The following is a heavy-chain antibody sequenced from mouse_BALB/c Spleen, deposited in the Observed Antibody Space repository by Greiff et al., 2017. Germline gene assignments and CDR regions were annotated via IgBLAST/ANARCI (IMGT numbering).Heavy chain of an antibody. D-gene: IGHD1-1*01. V-gene: IGHV14-3*02. CDR1: GFNIKDTY. J-gene: IGHJ3*01. CDR2: IDPANGNT. Sequence: EVQLQQSGAELVKPGASGKLSCTASGFNIKDTYMHWVKQRPEQGLEWIGRIDPANGNTKYDPKFQGKATITADTSSNTAYLQLSSLTSEDTAVYYCARDYGSSYGFAYWGQGTLVTVSA. CDR3: ARDYGSSYGFAY.